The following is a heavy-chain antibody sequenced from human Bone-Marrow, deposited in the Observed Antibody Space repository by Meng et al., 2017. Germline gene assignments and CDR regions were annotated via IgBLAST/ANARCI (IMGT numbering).Heavy chain of an antibody. CDR3: ARDEDISAAGKLFGDY. J-gene: IGHJ4*02. CDR1: GYTFAAYW. CDR2: IDPNNDHT. V-gene: IGHV1-2*06. D-gene: IGHD6-13*01. Sequence: QVQRVRSEAEVKKPGASVNLSGKPSGYTFAAYWIHWLRQAPGQGLEWMGRIDPNNDHTQYAQNFQGRVTMTSDTSISTVYMELNGLRSDDTAVYYCARDEDISAAGKLFGDYWGQGTLVTVSS.